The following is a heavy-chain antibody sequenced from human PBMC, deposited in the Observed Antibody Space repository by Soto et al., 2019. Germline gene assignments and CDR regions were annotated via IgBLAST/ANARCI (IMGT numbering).Heavy chain of an antibody. CDR3: ARDSYPLRYFDWLLEIATTFYGMDV. CDR2: ISSSGSTI. V-gene: IGHV3-11*01. D-gene: IGHD3-9*01. Sequence: GGSLRLSCAASGFTFSDYYMSWIRQAPGKGLEWVSYISSSGSTIYYADSVKGRFTISRDNAKNSLYLQMNSLRAEDTAVYYCARDSYPLRYFDWLLEIATTFYGMDVWGQGTTVTVSS. CDR1: GFTFSDYY. J-gene: IGHJ6*02.